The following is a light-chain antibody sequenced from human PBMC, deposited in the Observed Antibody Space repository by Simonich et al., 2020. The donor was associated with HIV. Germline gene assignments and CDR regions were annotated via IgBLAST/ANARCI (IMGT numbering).Light chain of an antibody. J-gene: IGKJ3*01. CDR3: QQYNNWPSPFT. V-gene: IGKV3-15*01. Sequence: EIVMTQSPATLSVSPGERATLSCRTSQSVAINLAWYQQKPGQAPRLLIYGASSRATGLPARFSGSGFGTQFTLTISSMQSEDFAVYYCQQYNNWPSPFTFGPGTKVDIK. CDR2: GAS. CDR1: QSVAIN.